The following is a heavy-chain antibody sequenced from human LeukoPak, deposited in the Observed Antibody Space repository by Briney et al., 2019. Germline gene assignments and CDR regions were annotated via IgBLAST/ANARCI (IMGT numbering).Heavy chain of an antibody. CDR1: GFTFSDYA. V-gene: IGHV3-33*01. CDR3: ARAQYCGGDCYWSFDY. Sequence: GGSLRLSCAASGFTFSDYAMHWVRQAPGKGLEWVAVIRHDGSNEYYVDSVKGRFTISRDNAKNSLYLQMNSLRDEDTAVYYCARAQYCGGDCYWSFDYWGQGTLVTVSS. CDR2: IRHDGSNE. J-gene: IGHJ4*02. D-gene: IGHD2-21*02.